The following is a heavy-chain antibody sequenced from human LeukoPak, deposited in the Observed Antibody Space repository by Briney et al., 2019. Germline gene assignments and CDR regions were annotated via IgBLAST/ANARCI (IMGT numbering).Heavy chain of an antibody. V-gene: IGHV3-74*01. CDR1: GFSFSDNW. Sequence: GGSLRLSCTASGFSFSDNWIHWVRQAPGKGPVWVSQIYNDGSRTAYEDSVKGRFTISRDNAKNTVYLQMNSLTADDTGIYYCAGPPATTVADPFDHWGQGTLVTVSS. CDR2: IYNDGSRT. D-gene: IGHD6-19*01. CDR3: AGPPATTVADPFDH. J-gene: IGHJ4*02.